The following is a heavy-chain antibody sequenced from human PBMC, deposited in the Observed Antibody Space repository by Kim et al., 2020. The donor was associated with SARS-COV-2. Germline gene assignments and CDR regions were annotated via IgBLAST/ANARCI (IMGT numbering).Heavy chain of an antibody. CDR3: TRDNPTVADFDS. D-gene: IGHD4-17*01. CDR1: GFTFGGYE. Sequence: GGSLRLSCATSGFTFGGYEMNWVRQAPGKGLEWVAYITADGSRGGYADSVEGRFSIFRDNAQKSLFLQMNSLRAEDTALYYCTRDNPTVADFDSWGQGTL. CDR2: ITADGSRG. V-gene: IGHV3-48*03. J-gene: IGHJ4*02.